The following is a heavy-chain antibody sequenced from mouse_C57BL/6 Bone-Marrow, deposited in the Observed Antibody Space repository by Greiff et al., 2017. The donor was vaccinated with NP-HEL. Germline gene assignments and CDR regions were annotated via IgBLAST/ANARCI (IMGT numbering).Heavy chain of an antibody. D-gene: IGHD2-4*01. Sequence: QVQLQQPGAELVRPGSSVKLSCKASGYTFTSYWMDWVKQRPGQGLEWIGNIYPSDSETHYNQKFKDKATLTVDKSSSTAYMQLSSLTSEDSAVYYCASRGGLRLFDYWGQGTTLPVSS. J-gene: IGHJ2*01. CDR1: GYTFTSYW. CDR2: IYPSDSET. V-gene: IGHV1-61*01. CDR3: ASRGGLRLFDY.